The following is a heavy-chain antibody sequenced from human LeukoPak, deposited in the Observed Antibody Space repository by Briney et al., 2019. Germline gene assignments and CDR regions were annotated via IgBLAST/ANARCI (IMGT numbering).Heavy chain of an antibody. CDR1: GFTFSSYV. J-gene: IGHJ5*02. CDR2: ISYDGSNE. D-gene: IGHD3-10*01. CDR3: ARGGPSGRGVYQKFDP. Sequence: GGSLRLSCAASGFTFSSYVMHWVRQAPGKGLEWVAIISYDGSNEYYADSVKGRFTISRDNSKNTLYLQMNSLRAADTAVYYCARGGPSGRGVYQKFDPWGQGTLVTVSS. V-gene: IGHV3-30*04.